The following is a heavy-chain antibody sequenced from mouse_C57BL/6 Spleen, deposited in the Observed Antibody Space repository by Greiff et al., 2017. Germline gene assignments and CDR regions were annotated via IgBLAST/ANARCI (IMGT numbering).Heavy chain of an antibody. J-gene: IGHJ4*01. CDR1: GYTFTNYW. D-gene: IGHD1-1*01. CDR2: IHPGGGYT. V-gene: IGHV1-63*01. CDR3: AKVGELRDYYAMDY. Sequence: QVQLQQSGAELVRPGASVKMSCKASGYTFTNYWIGWVKQRPGHGLEWIGEIHPGGGYTNYNEKFKGKATLTADKSSSTAYMQFSSLTSEDSAIYYSAKVGELRDYYAMDYWGQGTSVTVSS.